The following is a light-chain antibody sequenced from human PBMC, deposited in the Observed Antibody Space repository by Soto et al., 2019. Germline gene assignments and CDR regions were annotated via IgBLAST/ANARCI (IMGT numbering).Light chain of an antibody. V-gene: IGKV1-27*01. CDR1: QDIRYF. CDR2: AVS. J-gene: IGKJ3*01. CDR3: QNYNSAPFT. Sequence: DIQMTQSPSSLSASVGDRVTITCRASQDIRYFLAWYQQKPGKVPELLIYAVSALQSAVPSRFSGSGSGTDFTLTISSLQPEDVATYYCQNYNSAPFTFGPGTKVDVK.